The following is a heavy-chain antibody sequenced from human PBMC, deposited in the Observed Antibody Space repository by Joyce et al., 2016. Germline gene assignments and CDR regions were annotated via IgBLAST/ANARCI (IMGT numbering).Heavy chain of an antibody. V-gene: IGHV4-38-2*01. D-gene: IGHD5-18*01. J-gene: IGHJ4*02. CDR1: GYSVSSNYF. CDR2: IHHSGDT. CDR3: ARNRGYSTLDY. Sequence: QVQLQESGPGLVKPSETLSLTCAVSGYSVSSNYFWGWIRQPPGKGLEGIGSIHHSGDTYYNPSLTGRVTISVDTSKNQFSLELRSVTAADTAVYYCARNRGYSTLDYWGQGTLVTVSS.